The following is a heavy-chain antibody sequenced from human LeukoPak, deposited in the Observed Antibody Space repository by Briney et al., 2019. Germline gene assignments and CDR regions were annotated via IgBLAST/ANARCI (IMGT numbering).Heavy chain of an antibody. J-gene: IGHJ5*02. V-gene: IGHV1-18*01. CDR1: GGTFSSYA. Sequence: GSSVKVSCKASGGTFSSYAISWVRQAPGQGLEWMGWISAYNGNTNYAQKLQGRVTMTTDTSTSTAYMELRSLRSDDTAVYYCAQYYYDSSGYYYAWFDPWGQGTLVTVSS. CDR3: AQYYYDSSGYYYAWFDP. D-gene: IGHD3-22*01. CDR2: ISAYNGNT.